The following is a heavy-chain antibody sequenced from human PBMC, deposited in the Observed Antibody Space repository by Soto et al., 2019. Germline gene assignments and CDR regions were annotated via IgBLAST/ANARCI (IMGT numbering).Heavy chain of an antibody. CDR1: GGTFSSYA. J-gene: IGHJ6*02. D-gene: IGHD2-2*01. Sequence: QVQLVQSGAEVKKPGSSVKVSCKASGGTFSSYAISWVRQAPGQGLEWMGGIIPIFGTANYAQKIQGRVTITADESTSTAYMELSSLRSEDTAVYYCARQIVPAANRYYYYYGMDVWGQGTTVTVSS. CDR2: IIPIFGTA. CDR3: ARQIVPAANRYYYYYGMDV. V-gene: IGHV1-69*01.